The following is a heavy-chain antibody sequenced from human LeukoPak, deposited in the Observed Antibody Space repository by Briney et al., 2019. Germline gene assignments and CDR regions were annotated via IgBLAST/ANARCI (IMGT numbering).Heavy chain of an antibody. CDR2: ISSSGGTI. Sequence: GGSLRLSCAASGFTFSDYYMSWIRQAPGKGLEWVSYISSSGGTIYYADSVKGRFTISRDNAKNSLYLQMNSLRAEDTAVYYCAREVAYSSGWYVLDYWGQGTLVTVSS. D-gene: IGHD6-19*01. CDR1: GFTFSDYY. J-gene: IGHJ4*02. CDR3: AREVAYSSGWYVLDY. V-gene: IGHV3-11*01.